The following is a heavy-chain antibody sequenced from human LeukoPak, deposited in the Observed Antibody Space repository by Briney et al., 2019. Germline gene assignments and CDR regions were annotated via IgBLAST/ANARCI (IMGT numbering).Heavy chain of an antibody. D-gene: IGHD3-3*01. V-gene: IGHV3-7*03. CDR1: GFTFSNYA. CDR2: IKLDGSEK. J-gene: IGHJ4*02. Sequence: GGSLRLSCAGSGFTFSNYAMTWVRQAPGKGLEWVANIKLDGSEKNYVDSVKGRFTISRDNTKNSLYLQMNSLRVEDTAVFYCARDQYDTWSRRGNFDSWGQGTLVIVSS. CDR3: ARDQYDTWSRRGNFDS.